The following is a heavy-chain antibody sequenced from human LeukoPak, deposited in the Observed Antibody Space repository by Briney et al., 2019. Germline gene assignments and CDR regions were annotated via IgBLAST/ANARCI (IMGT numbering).Heavy chain of an antibody. CDR2: IYYSGST. Sequence: SETLSLTCNVSGGSISSSSYYWGWIRQPPGKGLEWIGSIYYSGSTYYNPSLKSRVTISVDTSKNQFSLKLSSVTAADTAVYYCLMNDFLGWGQGTMVTVSS. CDR3: LMNDFLG. V-gene: IGHV4-39*01. CDR1: GGSISSSSYY. J-gene: IGHJ3*01. D-gene: IGHD3/OR15-3a*01.